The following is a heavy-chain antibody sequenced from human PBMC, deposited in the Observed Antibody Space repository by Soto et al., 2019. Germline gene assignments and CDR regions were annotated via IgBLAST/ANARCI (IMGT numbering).Heavy chain of an antibody. CDR3: AKVSASITIFGVVLENYYGMDV. V-gene: IGHV3-23*01. CDR1: GFTFRSYA. CDR2: ISGSGGST. Sequence: GGSLRLSCAASGFTFRSYAMNWVRQAPGKGLEWVSAISGSGGSTYYADSVKGRFTISRDNSKNTLYLQMNSLRAEDTAVYYCAKVSASITIFGVVLENYYGMDVWGQGTTVTVSS. J-gene: IGHJ6*02. D-gene: IGHD3-3*01.